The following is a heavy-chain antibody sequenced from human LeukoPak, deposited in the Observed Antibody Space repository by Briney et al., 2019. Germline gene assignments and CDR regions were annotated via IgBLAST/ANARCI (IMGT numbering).Heavy chain of an antibody. J-gene: IGHJ5*01. CDR3: AKGLGEFASAPDS. V-gene: IGHV3-23*01. CDR1: GFTFSNFG. Sequence: GGSLRLSCAASGFTFSNFGMSWVRQAPGKGLEWVSAIFGNGLTTYYADSVKGRFIISRDNSQNRLFLQVNSLRVEDTAVYYCAKGLGEFASAPDSWGQGTLVTVSS. CDR2: IFGNGLTT.